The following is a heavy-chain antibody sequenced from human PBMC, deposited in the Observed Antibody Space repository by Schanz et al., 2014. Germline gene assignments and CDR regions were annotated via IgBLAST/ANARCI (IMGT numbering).Heavy chain of an antibody. V-gene: IGHV3-NL1*01. CDR1: GFTFSSSG. J-gene: IGHJ6*02. D-gene: IGHD1-26*01. CDR3: VKDLQRELLRDDHYYGMDV. Sequence: QVQLVESGGGVVQPGRSLRLSCAASGFTFSSSGMHWVRQAPGKGLEWVSVIYSGGSTYYADSVKGRFTISRDNSKNTLYLQMNSLRAEDTAVYYCVKDLQRELLRDDHYYGMDVWGQGTTVTVSS. CDR2: IYSGGST.